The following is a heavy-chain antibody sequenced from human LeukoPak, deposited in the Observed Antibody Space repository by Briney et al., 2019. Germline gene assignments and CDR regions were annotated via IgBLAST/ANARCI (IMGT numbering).Heavy chain of an antibody. Sequence: GGSLRLSCSASGFTFSIYTMYWVRQAPGKGLEWLSYIVGSSTIIYYADSVRGRFTISRDNAQNSLHLQMNSLRDEDTAVYYCARVRDSSGYYFVNYFDNWGQGTLVTVSS. V-gene: IGHV3-48*02. D-gene: IGHD3-22*01. CDR1: GFTFSIYT. J-gene: IGHJ4*02. CDR3: ARVRDSSGYYFVNYFDN. CDR2: IVGSSTII.